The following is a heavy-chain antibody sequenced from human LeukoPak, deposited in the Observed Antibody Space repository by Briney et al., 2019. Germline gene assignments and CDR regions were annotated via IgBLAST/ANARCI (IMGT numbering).Heavy chain of an antibody. Sequence: GGSLRLSCAASGFTFSNFAMTWLRQAPGGGRVWVAVIGAGGDHIHYADSVKGRFTISRDNSKNTLSLQMNSLRAEDTAVYYCEKYMQTGDPFDYWGQGTLVAVSS. D-gene: IGHD7-27*01. CDR1: GFTFSNFA. J-gene: IGHJ4*02. CDR3: EKYMQTGDPFDY. V-gene: IGHV3-23*01. CDR2: IGAGGDHI.